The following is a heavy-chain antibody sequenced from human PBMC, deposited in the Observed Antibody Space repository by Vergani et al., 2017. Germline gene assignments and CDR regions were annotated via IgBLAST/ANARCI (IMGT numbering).Heavy chain of an antibody. Sequence: QVQLQQWGAGLLKPSETLSLTCAVYGGSFSGYYWSWIRQPPGKGLEWIGEINHSGSTNYNPSLKSRVTISVDTSKNQFSLKLSSVTAADTAVYYCAREAPYCSSTSCSDYYYYYMDVWGKGP. CDR2: INHSGST. CDR3: AREAPYCSSTSCSDYYYYYMDV. CDR1: GGSFSGYY. J-gene: IGHJ6*03. V-gene: IGHV4-34*01. D-gene: IGHD2-2*01.